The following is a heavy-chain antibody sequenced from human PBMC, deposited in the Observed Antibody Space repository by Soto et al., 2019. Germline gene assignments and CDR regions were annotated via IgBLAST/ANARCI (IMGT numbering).Heavy chain of an antibody. CDR2: ISGSGGST. CDR3: AKDLVTYCSGGSCYSGVIARGPFDY. CDR1: GFTFSSYA. D-gene: IGHD2-15*01. J-gene: IGHJ4*02. V-gene: IGHV3-23*01. Sequence: GGSLRLSCAASGFTFSSYAMSWVRQAPGKGLEWVSAISGSGGSTYYADSVKGRFTISRDNSKNTLYLQMNSLRAEDMAVYYCAKDLVTYCSGGSCYSGVIARGPFDYWGQGTLVTVSS.